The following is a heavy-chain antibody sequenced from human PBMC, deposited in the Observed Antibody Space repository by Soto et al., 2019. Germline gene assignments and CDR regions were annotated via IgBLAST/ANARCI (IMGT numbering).Heavy chain of an antibody. Sequence: EVQLVESGGGLVQPGGSLRLSCAASGFTFSSYDMHWVRQATGKGLEWVSAIGTAGDTYYPGSVKGRFTISRENAKNSLYLQMNSLRAGDTAVYYCARGGCTNGVGYDWYFDLWGRGTLVTVSS. V-gene: IGHV3-13*01. CDR1: GFTFSSYD. D-gene: IGHD2-8*01. CDR2: IGTAGDT. CDR3: ARGGCTNGVGYDWYFDL. J-gene: IGHJ2*01.